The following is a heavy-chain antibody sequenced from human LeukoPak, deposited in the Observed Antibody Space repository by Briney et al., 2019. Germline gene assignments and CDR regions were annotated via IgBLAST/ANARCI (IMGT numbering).Heavy chain of an antibody. CDR1: GGSIISSSYN. CDR3: ARHPTGFPNWFDA. CDR2: IYYSGTT. D-gene: IGHD2-8*02. Sequence: SETLSLTCTVSGGSIISSSYNWGWIRQPPGQGLEWIGTIYYSGTTYYNPSLKSRVTISVDTSKNQFSLKVNSVTAADTAVYYCARHPTGFPNWFDAWGQGTRVTVSS. V-gene: IGHV4-39*01. J-gene: IGHJ5*02.